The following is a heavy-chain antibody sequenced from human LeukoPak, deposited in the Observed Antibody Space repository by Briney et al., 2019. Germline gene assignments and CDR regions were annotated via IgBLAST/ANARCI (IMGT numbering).Heavy chain of an antibody. CDR3: VRGDGWFGELLNFDS. CDR1: GFTFRAYS. CDR2: ISSSSSTI. Sequence: PGGSLRLSCAASGFTFRAYSMNWVRQAPGKGPEWVSHISSSSSTIYYADSVKGRFTISRDNGKNSLYLQMNSLRDEDTAVYYCVRGDGWFGELLNFDSWGQGTLVTVSS. D-gene: IGHD3-10*01. V-gene: IGHV3-48*02. J-gene: IGHJ4*02.